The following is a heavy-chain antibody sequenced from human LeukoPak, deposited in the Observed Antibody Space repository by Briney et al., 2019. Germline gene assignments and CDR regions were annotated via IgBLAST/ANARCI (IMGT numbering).Heavy chain of an antibody. CDR2: IIPIFGTA. Sequence: ASVKVSCKASGGTFSSYAISWVRQAPGQGLEWMGGIIPIFGTANYAQKFQGRVTITTDESTSTAYMELSSLRSEDTAVYYCASSLLTGNWNYAAYYYYMDVWGKGTTVTVSS. V-gene: IGHV1-69*05. J-gene: IGHJ6*03. CDR3: ASSLLTGNWNYAAYYYYMDV. CDR1: GGTFSSYA. D-gene: IGHD1-7*01.